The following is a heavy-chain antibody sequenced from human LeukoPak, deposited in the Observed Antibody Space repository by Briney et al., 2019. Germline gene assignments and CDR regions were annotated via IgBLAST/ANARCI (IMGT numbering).Heavy chain of an antibody. J-gene: IGHJ3*01. CDR1: GGSFSGYC. V-gene: IGHV4-34*01. CDR3: ARLGPYDIVTDDAFDV. Sequence: SETLSLTCAVYGGSFSGYCWTWIRQPPGRGLEWIGQINHSGSPNYNPSLKSRFTISVDMSKNQFSLKLSSVTAADTAVYYCARLGPYDIVTDDAFDVWGQGTMVTVSS. D-gene: IGHD3-9*01. CDR2: INHSGSP.